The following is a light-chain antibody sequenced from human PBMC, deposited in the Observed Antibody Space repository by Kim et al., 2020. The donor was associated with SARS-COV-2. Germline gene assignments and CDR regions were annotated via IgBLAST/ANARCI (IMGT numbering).Light chain of an antibody. CDR3: QQYLISPWT. J-gene: IGKJ1*01. Sequence: SPGESATLACRASQSVGSTYLAWYRQKPGQAPRLLIYGGSSRATGIPDRFSGSGSGTDFTLAISRLEPEDFAVYYCQQYLISPWTFGQGTKVDIK. CDR1: QSVGSTY. CDR2: GGS. V-gene: IGKV3-20*01.